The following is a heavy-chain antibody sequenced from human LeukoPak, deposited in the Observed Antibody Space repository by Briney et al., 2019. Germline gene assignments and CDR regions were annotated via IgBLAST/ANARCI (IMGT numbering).Heavy chain of an antibody. D-gene: IGHD1-26*01. V-gene: IGHV1-2*02. CDR1: VYTFTGYY. J-gene: IGHJ5*02. CDR2: INPNSGGT. CDR3: ARVSPTSTLVGATVWAHPWFDP. Sequence: ASVKASCTASVYTFTGYYMHWVRQAPGQRLKWMGWINPNSGGTNYAQKFQGRVTMTRDTSISTAYMGLRRLRSDDTAVYYCARVSPTSTLVGATVWAHPWFDPWGQGTLVTVSS.